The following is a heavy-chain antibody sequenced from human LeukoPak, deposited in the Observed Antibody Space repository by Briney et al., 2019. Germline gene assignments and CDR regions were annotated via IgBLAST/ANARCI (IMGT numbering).Heavy chain of an antibody. Sequence: GGSLRLSCAASGFTFSSYGMHWVRQAPGKGLEWVAVISYDGSNKYYADSVKGRFTISRDNAKNSLYLQMDSLRAEDTAVYYCARSDFWSAYYNYWGQGTLVTVSS. CDR2: ISYDGSNK. D-gene: IGHD3-3*01. CDR1: GFTFSSYG. CDR3: ARSDFWSAYYNY. V-gene: IGHV3-30*03. J-gene: IGHJ4*02.